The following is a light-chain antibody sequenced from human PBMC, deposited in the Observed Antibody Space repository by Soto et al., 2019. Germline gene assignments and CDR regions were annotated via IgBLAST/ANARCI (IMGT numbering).Light chain of an antibody. V-gene: IGKV3-20*01. CDR1: QSVSSNY. CDR2: GAS. Sequence: EVVLTQSPRTLSLSPGERATLSCRASQSVSSNYLAWDQQKPGQAPRLLIYGASSRATGFPDRFGGSGSGTDVTITIRRLEAEDFSVYYCQEYGPSSWRFGRGRKVDMK. J-gene: IGKJ1*01. CDR3: QEYGPSSWR.